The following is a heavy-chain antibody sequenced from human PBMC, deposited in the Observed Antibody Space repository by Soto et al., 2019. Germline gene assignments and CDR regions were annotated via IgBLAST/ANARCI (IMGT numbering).Heavy chain of an antibody. V-gene: IGHV3-7*01. CDR3: ARDKGSSWAYYYYYYYMDV. J-gene: IGHJ6*03. Sequence: GESLKISCAASGFTFSSYWMSWVRQAPGKGLEWVANIKQDGSEKYYVDSVKGRFTISRDNAKNSLYLQMNSLRAEDTAVYYCARDKGSSWAYYYYYYYMDVWGKGTTVTVSS. CDR1: GFTFSSYW. D-gene: IGHD6-13*01. CDR2: IKQDGSEK.